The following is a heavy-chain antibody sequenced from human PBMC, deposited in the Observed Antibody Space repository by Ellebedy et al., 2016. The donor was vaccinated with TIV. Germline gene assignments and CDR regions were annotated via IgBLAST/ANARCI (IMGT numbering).Heavy chain of an antibody. V-gene: IGHV4-59*12. Sequence: MPSETLSLTCTVSGGSISYSYWSWIRQPPGKGLEWIGYIYYSGSTNYNPSLMSRVTIPVDTSKNQFSLHLSSVTAADTAVYYCARDIGGGNSDYWGQGTLVTVSS. D-gene: IGHD4-23*01. J-gene: IGHJ4*02. CDR1: GGSISYSY. CDR3: ARDIGGGNSDY. CDR2: IYYSGST.